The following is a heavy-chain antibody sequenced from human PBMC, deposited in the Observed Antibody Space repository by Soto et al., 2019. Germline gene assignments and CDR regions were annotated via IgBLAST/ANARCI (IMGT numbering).Heavy chain of an antibody. Sequence: GASVKVSCKASGYRFIDYFMKWVRRAPGQGPEWMGWINPKSGGTKIAQKFQGRTTMTRDTSITTVFMELSRLTSDDTAVYFCAREYNWTYQGWTVYWGRGTLVTVSS. J-gene: IGHJ4*02. V-gene: IGHV1-2*02. D-gene: IGHD1-7*01. CDR2: INPKSGGT. CDR1: GYRFIDYF. CDR3: AREYNWTYQGWTVY.